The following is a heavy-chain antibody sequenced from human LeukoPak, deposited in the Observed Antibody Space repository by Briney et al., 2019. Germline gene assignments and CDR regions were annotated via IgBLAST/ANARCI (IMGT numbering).Heavy chain of an antibody. CDR2: ISSSSSTI. V-gene: IGHV3-48*01. Sequence: PGGSLTLSCAASGFTFDCCGMHWVRQAPGKGLEWVSYISSSSSTIYYADSVKGRFTISRDNAKNSLYLQMNSLRAEDTAVYYCARDRGGCDYWGQGTLVTVSS. J-gene: IGHJ4*02. CDR1: GFTFDCCG. CDR3: ARDRGGCDY. D-gene: IGHD3-10*01.